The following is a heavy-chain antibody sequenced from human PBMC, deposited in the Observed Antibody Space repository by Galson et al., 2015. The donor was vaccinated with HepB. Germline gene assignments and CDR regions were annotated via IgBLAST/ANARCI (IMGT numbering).Heavy chain of an antibody. CDR2: INTNTGNP. J-gene: IGHJ4*02. CDR1: GYTFTSYA. D-gene: IGHD2-21*02. Sequence: SVKVSCKASGYTFTSYAMNWVRQAPGQGLEWMGWINTNTGNPTYAQGFTGRFVFSLDTSVSTAYLQISSLKAEDTAVYYCARVHPLPFSGGDRPVGFDYWGQGTLVTVSS. CDR3: ARVHPLPFSGGDRPVGFDY. V-gene: IGHV7-4-1*02.